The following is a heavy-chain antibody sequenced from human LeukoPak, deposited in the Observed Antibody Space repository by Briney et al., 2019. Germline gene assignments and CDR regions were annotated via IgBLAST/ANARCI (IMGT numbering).Heavy chain of an antibody. CDR1: GFTFCSYT. Sequence: NPGGSLRLSCAASGFTFCSYTMNWVRQAPGKGLEWVSAISSSSSYIYYADSVKGRFTISRDNVKNSLYLQMNSLRAEDTAVYYCARDPGSGYEEHFDYWGQGTLVTVSS. D-gene: IGHD5-12*01. CDR2: ISSSSSYI. CDR3: ARDPGSGYEEHFDY. J-gene: IGHJ4*02. V-gene: IGHV3-21*04.